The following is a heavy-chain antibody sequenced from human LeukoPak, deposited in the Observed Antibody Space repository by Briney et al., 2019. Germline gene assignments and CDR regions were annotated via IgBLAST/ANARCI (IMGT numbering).Heavy chain of an antibody. Sequence: PGGSLRLSCAASGFTFSSYAMHWVRQAPGKGLEWVAVISYDGSNKYYADSVKGRFTISRDNSKNTLYLQMNSLRAEDTAVYYCARDGEMAKGPLDYWGQGTLVTVSS. J-gene: IGHJ4*02. D-gene: IGHD3-10*01. CDR1: GFTFSSYA. CDR3: ARDGEMAKGPLDY. CDR2: ISYDGSNK. V-gene: IGHV3-30-3*01.